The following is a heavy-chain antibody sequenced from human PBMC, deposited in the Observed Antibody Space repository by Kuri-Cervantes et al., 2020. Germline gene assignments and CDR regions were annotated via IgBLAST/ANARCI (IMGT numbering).Heavy chain of an antibody. J-gene: IGHJ4*02. CDR1: GGSISSYY. V-gene: IGHV4-59*01. Sequence: SETLSLTCTVSGGSISSYYWSWIRQPPGKGLEWIGYIYYSGSTNYNPSLKSRVTISVDTSKNQFSLKLSSVPAADTAVYYGAREDWGYYDSSGYFDYWGQGTLVTVSS. CDR3: AREDWGYYDSSGYFDY. CDR2: IYYSGST. D-gene: IGHD3-22*01.